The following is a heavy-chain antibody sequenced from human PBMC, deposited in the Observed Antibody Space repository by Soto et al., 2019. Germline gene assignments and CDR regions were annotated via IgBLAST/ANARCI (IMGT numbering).Heavy chain of an antibody. CDR1: GGSFSGYY. CDR2: INHSGST. D-gene: IGHD3-10*01. CDR3: ERRATRAYAFDI. Sequence: LSLTCAVYGGSFSGYYWSWIRQPPGKGLEWIGEINHSGSTNYNPSLKSRVTISVDTSKNQFSLKLSSVTAADTAVYYCERRATRAYAFDIWGQGTMVTVSS. J-gene: IGHJ3*02. V-gene: IGHV4-34*01.